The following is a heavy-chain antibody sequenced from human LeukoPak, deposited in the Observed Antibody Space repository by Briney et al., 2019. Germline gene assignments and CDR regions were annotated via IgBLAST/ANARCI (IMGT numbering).Heavy chain of an antibody. CDR2: INDSGRI. CDR3: ARFSGYSFFDY. V-gene: IGHV4-34*01. CDR1: GGSFSGYY. Sequence: NSSETLSLTCAVYGGSFSGYYWSWIRQPPGKGLEWIGEINDSGRINYNPSLKSRVTISLDTSKNQFSLKLRSVTAADTAVYFCARFSGYSFFDYWGQGTLVAVSS. J-gene: IGHJ4*02. D-gene: IGHD5-12*01.